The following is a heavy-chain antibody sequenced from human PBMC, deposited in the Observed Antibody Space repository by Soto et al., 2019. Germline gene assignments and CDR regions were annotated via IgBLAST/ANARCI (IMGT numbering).Heavy chain of an antibody. CDR2: ISSNGGTT. Sequence: EVQLAESGGGMVQPGGSLRLSCVASGFTFSSYDMHWVRQAPGKGLEYVLSISSNGGTTYYGNSVKGRFTISRDNSKNTLYLQMGSLRAEDMAVYYCVRRVSGNYDYWGQGTLVTVSS. CDR3: VRRVSGNYDY. D-gene: IGHD1-7*01. CDR1: GFTFSSYD. V-gene: IGHV3-64*01. J-gene: IGHJ4*02.